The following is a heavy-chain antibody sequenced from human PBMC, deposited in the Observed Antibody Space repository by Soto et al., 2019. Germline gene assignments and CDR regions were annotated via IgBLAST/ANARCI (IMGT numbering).Heavy chain of an antibody. D-gene: IGHD3-22*01. V-gene: IGHV4-39*01. J-gene: IGHJ2*01. CDR3: ARLGESSGHVSYWYFDL. CDR1: GGSISSSSYY. CDR2: IYYSGST. Sequence: PAWSMSLTCTFSGGSISSSSYYWGWIRQPPGKGLEWIGSIYYSGSTYYNPSLKSRVTISVDTSKNQFSLKLSSVTAADTAVYYCARLGESSGHVSYWYFDLWGRGTLVTGSS.